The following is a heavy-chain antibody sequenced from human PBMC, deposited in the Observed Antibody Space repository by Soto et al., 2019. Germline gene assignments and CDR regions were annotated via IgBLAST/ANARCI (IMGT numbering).Heavy chain of an antibody. Sequence: ELQLLDSGGGLVQRGGSLRLSCAASGFTIGTYVMTWVRQAPGKGLEWVSAISGSGGSTNYADPVKGRFTISRDNTKNTLYLQMNSLRVEDTAVYYCAKDRKGSYCSGGTSYSFDYWGQGTLVTVPS. CDR1: GFTIGTYV. V-gene: IGHV3-23*01. CDR2: ISGSGGST. J-gene: IGHJ4*02. CDR3: AKDRKGSYCSGGTSYSFDY. D-gene: IGHD2-15*01.